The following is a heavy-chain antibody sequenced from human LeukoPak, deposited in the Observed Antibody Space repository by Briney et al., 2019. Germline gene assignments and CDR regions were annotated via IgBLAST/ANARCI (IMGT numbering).Heavy chain of an antibody. CDR2: ISSSSSSYI. Sequence: GGSLRLSCAASGFTFDDYAMHWVRQAPGKGLEWVSSISSSSSSYIYYADSVKGRFTISRDNAKNSLYLQMNSLRAEDTAVYYCARDTRGYSGYDRTDYWGQGTLVTVSS. CDR3: ARDTRGYSGYDRTDY. D-gene: IGHD5-12*01. V-gene: IGHV3-21*01. J-gene: IGHJ4*02. CDR1: GFTFDDYA.